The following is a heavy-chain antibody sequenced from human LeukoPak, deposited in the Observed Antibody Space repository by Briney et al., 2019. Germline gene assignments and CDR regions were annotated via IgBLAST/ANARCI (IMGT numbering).Heavy chain of an antibody. Sequence: ASVKVSCKASGGTFSSYAISWVRQAPGQGLEWMGGIIPIFGTANYAQKFQGRVTITTDESTSTAYMELSSLRSEDTAVYYCARDHHRQLELSGGAFDIWGQGTMVTVSS. J-gene: IGHJ3*02. CDR1: GGTFSSYA. V-gene: IGHV1-69*05. D-gene: IGHD1-1*01. CDR2: IIPIFGTA. CDR3: ARDHHRQLELSGGAFDI.